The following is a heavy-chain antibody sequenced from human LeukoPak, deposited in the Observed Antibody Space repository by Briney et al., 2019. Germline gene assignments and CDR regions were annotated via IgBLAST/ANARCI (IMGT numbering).Heavy chain of an antibody. CDR1: GGTFSSYA. J-gene: IGHJ4*02. V-gene: IGHV1-69*05. D-gene: IGHD1-26*01. CDR2: IIPIFGTA. CDR3: AIYSGSYHDY. Sequence: SVKVSCKASGGTFSSYAISWVRQAPGQGLEWMGRIIPIFGTANYAQKFQGRVTITTDESTSTAYMELSSLRSEDTAVYYRAIYSGSYHDYWGQGTLVTVSS.